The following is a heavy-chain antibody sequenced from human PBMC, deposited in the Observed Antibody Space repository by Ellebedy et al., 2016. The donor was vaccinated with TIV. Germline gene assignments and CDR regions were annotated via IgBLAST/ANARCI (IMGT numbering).Heavy chain of an antibody. J-gene: IGHJ3*01. CDR3: ATDLGTRAFDL. CDR1: GFRITDLG. Sequence: GESLKISCVASGFRITDLGMHWVRQAPGKGLEWVTVLLTDGVEKYYGASVKGRFTVSRDDSKNTLYLQMNNLRVHDTALYYCATDLGTRAFDLWGQGTMVTVSS. CDR2: LLTDGVEK. V-gene: IGHV3-33*03. D-gene: IGHD1-1*01.